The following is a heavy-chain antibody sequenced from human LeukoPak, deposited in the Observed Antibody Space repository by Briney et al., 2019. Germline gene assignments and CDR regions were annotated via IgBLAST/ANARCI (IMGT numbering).Heavy chain of an antibody. J-gene: IGHJ4*02. Sequence: ASVKVSCKASGYMFSSYYMTWVRQAPGQGLEWMGCISGYNAQTNYAQKLQDRVTMTTDTSTRTVYLELRSLRSDDTAVYYCTRTRDYFSTTRYFDYWGQGTLVTVSS. D-gene: IGHD3-16*01. CDR3: TRTRDYFSTTRYFDY. V-gene: IGHV1-18*01. CDR1: GYMFSSYY. CDR2: ISGYNAQT.